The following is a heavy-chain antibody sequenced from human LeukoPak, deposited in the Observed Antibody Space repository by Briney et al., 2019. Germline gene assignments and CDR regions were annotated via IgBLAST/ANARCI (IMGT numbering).Heavy chain of an antibody. D-gene: IGHD6-19*01. CDR3: AKDWRSSGWYFGDAFDI. Sequence: GGSLRLSCAASGFTFSSYAMHWVRQAPGKGLEWVAVISYDGSNKYYADSVKGRFTISRDNSKNTLYLQMNSLRAEDTAVYYCAKDWRSSGWYFGDAFDIWGQGTMVTVSS. J-gene: IGHJ3*02. CDR2: ISYDGSNK. CDR1: GFTFSSYA. V-gene: IGHV3-30-3*01.